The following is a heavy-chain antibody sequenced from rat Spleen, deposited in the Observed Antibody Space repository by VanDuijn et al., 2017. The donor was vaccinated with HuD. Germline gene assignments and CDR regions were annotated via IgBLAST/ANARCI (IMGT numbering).Heavy chain of an antibody. CDR2: IKNAGST. V-gene: IGHV3-3*01. CDR1: GFSITSSYR. Sequence: EVQLQESGPGLVKPSQSLSLTCSVTGFSITSSYRWNWIRKFPGNKLEWMGYIKNAGSTNYNPSLKSRISITRDTSKNQFFLQVNSVTTQDTATYYCARWNNYVAYWGQGTLVTVSS. CDR3: ARWNNYVAY. J-gene: IGHJ3*01. D-gene: IGHD1-10*01.